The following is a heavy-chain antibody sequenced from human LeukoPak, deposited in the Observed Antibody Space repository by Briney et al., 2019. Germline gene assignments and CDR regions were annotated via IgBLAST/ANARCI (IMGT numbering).Heavy chain of an antibody. CDR2: IYYIGST. CDR1: GGSISSYY. V-gene: IGHV4-59*01. Sequence: SETLSLTCTVSGGSISSYYWNWIRQPPGKGLEWIGYIYYIGSTNYNPSLKSRVTISVDTSKNQFSLKLSSVTAADTAVYYCTRGSIAYYCMDVWGKGTTVTISS. D-gene: IGHD3-22*01. J-gene: IGHJ6*03. CDR3: TRGSIAYYCMDV.